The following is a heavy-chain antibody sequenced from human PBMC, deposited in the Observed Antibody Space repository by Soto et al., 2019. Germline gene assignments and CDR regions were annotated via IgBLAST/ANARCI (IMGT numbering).Heavy chain of an antibody. CDR1: GSTFSSYD. Sequence: QVQLVESGGDVVQPGMSLRLSCAASGSTFSSYDIHWVRQAPGKGLEWLAHISPDGNNAYYADSVKGRFTIPRDNARNPVYPHVTSLIAEATAVYLCVRGPSHGAFDIWGAGTLITVSS. CDR3: VRGPSHGAFDI. CDR2: ISPDGNNA. J-gene: IGHJ3*02. V-gene: IGHV3-30-3*01.